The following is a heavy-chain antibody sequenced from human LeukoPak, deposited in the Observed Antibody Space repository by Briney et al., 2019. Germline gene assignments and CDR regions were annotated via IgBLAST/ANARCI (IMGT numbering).Heavy chain of an antibody. CDR3: VRDPEALDY. Sequence: GGSLRLSCAASGFTFSSYSMNWVRQAPGKELEWVSYISRGRPTVHYADSVRGRFTISRDNAKNSLYLQMNSLRDEDTAVYYCVRDPEALDYWGQGALVTVSS. CDR1: GFTFSSYS. V-gene: IGHV3-48*02. J-gene: IGHJ4*02. CDR2: ISRGRPTV.